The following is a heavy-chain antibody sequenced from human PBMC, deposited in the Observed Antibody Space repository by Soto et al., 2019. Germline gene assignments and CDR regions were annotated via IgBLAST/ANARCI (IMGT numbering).Heavy chain of an antibody. V-gene: IGHV3-66*01. CDR3: ASIYMDV. CDR1: GFTVSSNY. Sequence: LSLTCAASGFTVSSNYMSWVRQAPGKGLEWVSVIYSGGSTYYADSVKGRFTISRDNSKNTLYLQMNSLRAEDTAVYYCASIYMDVWGKGTTVTVSS. CDR2: IYSGGST. J-gene: IGHJ6*03.